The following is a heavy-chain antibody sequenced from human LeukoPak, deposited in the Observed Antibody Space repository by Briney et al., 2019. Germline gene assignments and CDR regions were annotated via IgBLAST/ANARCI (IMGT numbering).Heavy chain of an antibody. V-gene: IGHV3-7*01. CDR2: IKQDGSEK. CDR1: GFTFSSCW. CDR3: AIRSGWYLRPFDY. J-gene: IGHJ4*02. D-gene: IGHD6-19*01. Sequence: TGGSLRLSCAASGFTFSSCWMSWVRQAPGKGLEWVASIKQDGSEKYYVDSVKGRFTISRDNAKNSLYLQMNSLRAEDTAVYYCAIRSGWYLRPFDYWGQGTLVTVSS.